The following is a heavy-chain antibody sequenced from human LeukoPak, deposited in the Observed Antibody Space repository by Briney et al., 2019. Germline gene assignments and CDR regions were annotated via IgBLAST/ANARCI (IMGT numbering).Heavy chain of an antibody. Sequence: PSETLSLTCTVSGGSNSSYYWSWIRQPPGKGLEWIGHIYYSGSTNYKPSLKSRVTISVDRSNNQFSLKLRSVTAADTAVYYCARAGPWQIDPWGQGTLVTISS. CDR1: GGSNSSYY. V-gene: IGHV4-59*01. CDR2: IYYSGST. CDR3: ARAGPWQIDP. D-gene: IGHD3-10*01. J-gene: IGHJ5*02.